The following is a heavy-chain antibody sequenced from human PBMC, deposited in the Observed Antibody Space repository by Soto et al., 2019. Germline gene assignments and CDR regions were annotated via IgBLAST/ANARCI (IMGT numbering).Heavy chain of an antibody. CDR2: IGTAGDT. J-gene: IGHJ6*02. D-gene: IGHD6-6*01. CDR1: GFTFSSYD. Sequence: GGSLRLSXAASGFTFSSYDMHWVRQATGKGLEWVSAIGTAGDTYYPGSVKGRFTISRENAKNSLYLQMNSLRAGDTAVYYCARDSPRHSSSQYGMDVWGQGTTVTVSS. V-gene: IGHV3-13*01. CDR3: ARDSPRHSSSQYGMDV.